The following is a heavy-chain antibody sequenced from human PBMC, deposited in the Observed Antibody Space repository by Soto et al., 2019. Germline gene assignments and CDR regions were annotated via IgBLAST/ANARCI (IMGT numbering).Heavy chain of an antibody. CDR3: ARGGGYDSFDF. Sequence: PSETLSLTCIVSGASISTGGYSWSWIRQPPGKGPEWIGYIYESGRTYYKPSLKSRASISMDKSRNQFSVRLTSVTAADKAVYYCARGGGYDSFDFWGQGIQVTVSS. V-gene: IGHV4-30-2*01. D-gene: IGHD2-15*01. CDR1: GASISTGGYS. J-gene: IGHJ4*02. CDR2: IYESGRT.